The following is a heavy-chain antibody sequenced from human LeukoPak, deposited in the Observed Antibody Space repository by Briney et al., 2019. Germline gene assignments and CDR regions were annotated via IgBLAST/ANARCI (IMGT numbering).Heavy chain of an antibody. CDR1: GFTFSSYA. V-gene: IGHV3-30-3*01. Sequence: GGSLRLSCAASGFTFSSYAMHWVRQAPGKGLEWVAVISYDGSNKYYADSVKGRFTISRDNSKNTLYLQMNSLRADDTAVYYCARTLADIVLMVYAIEGWFDPWGQGTLVTVSS. D-gene: IGHD2-8*01. J-gene: IGHJ5*02. CDR2: ISYDGSNK. CDR3: ARTLADIVLMVYAIEGWFDP.